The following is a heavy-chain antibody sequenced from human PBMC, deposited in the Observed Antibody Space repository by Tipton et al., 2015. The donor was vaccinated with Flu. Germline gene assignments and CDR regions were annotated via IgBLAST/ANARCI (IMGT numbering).Heavy chain of an antibody. CDR3: ARHILQWGFAGYHFDY. CDR2: ISDTGSA. V-gene: IGHV4-39*01. Sequence: SETLSLTCSVSGGSIRSSTYYWGWIRQPPGKGLEWIGSISDTGSAYYNPSLKSRVTISVDTSKRQFSLILSSVTAADTALYFCARHILQWGFAGYHFDYWGQGTLLTVSS. J-gene: IGHJ4*02. CDR1: GGSIRSSTYY. D-gene: IGHD5-12*01.